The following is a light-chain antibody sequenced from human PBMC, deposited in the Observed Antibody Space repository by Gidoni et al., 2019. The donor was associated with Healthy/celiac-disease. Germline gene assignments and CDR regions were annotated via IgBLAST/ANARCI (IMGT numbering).Light chain of an antibody. V-gene: IGLV1-40*01. CDR1: SSNIGAGYA. Sequence: QSVPTPPPSVTAAPGPRVTISCTGSSSNIGAGYAAHWYQQLPGTAPKVVIYDNTDRPSGVPDRFSASKSGTSASLAITGLQAEDEADYYGQTYDDSLSWVFGGGTKVTVL. J-gene: IGLJ3*02. CDR2: DNT. CDR3: QTYDDSLSWV.